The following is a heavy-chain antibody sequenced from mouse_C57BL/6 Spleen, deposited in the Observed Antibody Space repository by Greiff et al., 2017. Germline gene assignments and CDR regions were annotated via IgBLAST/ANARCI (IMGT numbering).Heavy chain of an antibody. CDR1: GFTFSSYA. CDR2: ISSGGDYI. Sequence: EVQLVESGEGLVKPGGSLKLSCAASGFTFSSYAMSWVRQTPEKRLEWVAYISSGGDYIYYADTVKGRLTISRDNARNTLYLQMSSLKSEDTAMYYCTRDEGKGTWCAYWGQGTLVPVSA. V-gene: IGHV5-9-1*02. J-gene: IGHJ3*01. CDR3: TRDEGKGTWCAY.